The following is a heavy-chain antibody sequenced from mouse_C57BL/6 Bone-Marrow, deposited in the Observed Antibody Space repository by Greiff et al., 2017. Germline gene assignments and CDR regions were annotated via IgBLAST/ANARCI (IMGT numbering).Heavy chain of an antibody. V-gene: IGHV1-63*01. CDR3: ARSGWVLLRYYFDY. J-gene: IGHJ2*01. CDR2: IYPGGGYT. Sequence: QVQLQQSGAELVRPGTSVKMSCKASGYTFTNYWIGWAKQRPGHGLVGIGDIYPGGGYTNYNEKFKGKATLTADKSSSTAYMQFSSLTSEDSAIYYCARSGWVLLRYYFDYWGQGTTLTVSS. D-gene: IGHD1-1*01. CDR1: GYTFTNYW.